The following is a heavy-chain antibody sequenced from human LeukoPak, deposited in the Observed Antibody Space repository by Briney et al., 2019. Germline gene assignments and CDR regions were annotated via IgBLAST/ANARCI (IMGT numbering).Heavy chain of an antibody. CDR3: ASLTQYQLLSYYYYYMDV. J-gene: IGHJ6*03. Sequence: PSETLSLTCAVYGGSFSGYYWSWIRQPPGKGLEWIGEINHSGSTNYNPSLKSRVTISVDTSKNQFSLKLSSVTAADTAVYYCASLTQYQLLSYYYYYMDVWGKGTTVTVSS. D-gene: IGHD2-2*01. V-gene: IGHV4-34*01. CDR1: GGSFSGYY. CDR2: INHSGST.